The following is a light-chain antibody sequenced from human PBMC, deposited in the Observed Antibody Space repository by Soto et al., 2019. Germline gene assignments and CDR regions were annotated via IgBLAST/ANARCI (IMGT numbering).Light chain of an antibody. Sequence: QSALTQPASVSGSPGQSITISCTGTSSDVGGYNYVSWYQQHPGKAPKLMIYEVSNRPSGVANRFSGSKSGNTASLTISGLQAEDEADYDCSSYTTSCTLWVFGGGTKLTVL. V-gene: IGLV2-14*01. CDR3: SSYTTSCTLWV. CDR1: SSDVGGYNY. J-gene: IGLJ3*02. CDR2: EVS.